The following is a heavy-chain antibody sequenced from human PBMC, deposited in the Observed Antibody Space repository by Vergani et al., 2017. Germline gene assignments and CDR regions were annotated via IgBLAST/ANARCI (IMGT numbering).Heavy chain of an antibody. CDR2: IYMNGNT. CDR3: ARMTHCSGTTWPGAFDL. J-gene: IGHJ3*01. D-gene: IGHD2-2*01. CDR1: GGSISSYY. Sequence: QVQLQESGPGLVKPSETLSLTCTVSGGSISSYYWSWIRQPAGKGLEWIGRIYMNGNTNYNPSLKSRVAVSVDTSKNQFSLKLTSVTAADTAIYYCARMTHCSGTTWPGAFDLWGQGTMVTVSA. V-gene: IGHV4-4*07.